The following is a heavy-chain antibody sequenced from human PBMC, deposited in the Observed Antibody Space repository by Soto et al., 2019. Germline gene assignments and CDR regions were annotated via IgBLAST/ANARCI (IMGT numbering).Heavy chain of an antibody. D-gene: IGHD6-19*01. V-gene: IGHV3-23*01. J-gene: IGHJ4*02. CDR3: AKGSYSSGWFYFDY. CDR1: GFTISSYA. Sequence: GGSLRLSCAASGFTISSYAMSWVRQAPGKGLEWVSAISGSGGSTYYADSVKGRFTISRDNSRNTLYLQMNSLRAEDTAVYYCAKGSYSSGWFYFDYWGQGTLVTVSS. CDR2: ISGSGGST.